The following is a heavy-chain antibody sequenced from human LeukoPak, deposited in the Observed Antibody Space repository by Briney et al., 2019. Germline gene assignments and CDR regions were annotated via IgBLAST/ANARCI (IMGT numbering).Heavy chain of an antibody. CDR2: IKSKTDGGTT. CDR1: GFTFTNAW. Sequence: GGSLRLSCATSGFTFTNAWMSWVRQAPGKGLEWVGRIKSKTDGGTTDYAAPVKGRFTISRDDSKNTLYLQMNSLKTEDTAVYYCTTDQFIYYDSSGYYYKTEYFQHWGQGTLVTVSS. J-gene: IGHJ1*01. V-gene: IGHV3-15*01. CDR3: TTDQFIYYDSSGYYYKTEYFQH. D-gene: IGHD3-22*01.